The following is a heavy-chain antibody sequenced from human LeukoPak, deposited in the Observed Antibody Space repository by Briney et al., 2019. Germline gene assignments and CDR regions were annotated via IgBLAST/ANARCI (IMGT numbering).Heavy chain of an antibody. CDR2: IYPDDSRT. V-gene: IGHV5-51*01. J-gene: IGHJ3*02. D-gene: IGHD3-22*01. Sequence: GESLKISCKGSGYRFTKSWIGWVRQMPGKGLEWLGIIYPDDSRTRYSPSFQGQVTMSVDKSISTAYLQWSSLKASDTAMYYCASLRNYYDSSGDAFDIWGQGTMVTVSS. CDR1: GYRFTKSW. CDR3: ASLRNYYDSSGDAFDI.